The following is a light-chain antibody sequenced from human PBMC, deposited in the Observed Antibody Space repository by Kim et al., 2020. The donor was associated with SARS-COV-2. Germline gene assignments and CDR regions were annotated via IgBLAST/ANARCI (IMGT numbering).Light chain of an antibody. Sequence: GQSITISCTGTSSDVGGYKYVSWYQQHPKAPKLVIYDVGNRPSGVSIRFSGSKSVNTASLTISGLQAEDEADYYCSSYIRSSTNYVFGTGTKVTVL. V-gene: IGLV2-14*03. CDR2: DVG. J-gene: IGLJ1*01. CDR1: SSDVGGYKY. CDR3: SSYIRSSTNYV.